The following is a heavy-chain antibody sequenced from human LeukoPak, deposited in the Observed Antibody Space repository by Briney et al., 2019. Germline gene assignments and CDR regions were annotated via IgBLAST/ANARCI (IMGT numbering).Heavy chain of an antibody. CDR1: GGSISSYY. D-gene: IGHD2-2*01. V-gene: IGHV4-59*05. CDR3: ARHEPGLVVVPAAISNY. CDR2: IYYSGST. J-gene: IGHJ4*02. Sequence: SETLSLTCTVSGGSISSYYWSWIRQPPGKGLEWIGSIYYSGSTYYNPSLKSRVTISVDTSKNQFSLKLSSVTAADTAVYYCARHEPGLVVVPAAISNYWGQGTLVTVSS.